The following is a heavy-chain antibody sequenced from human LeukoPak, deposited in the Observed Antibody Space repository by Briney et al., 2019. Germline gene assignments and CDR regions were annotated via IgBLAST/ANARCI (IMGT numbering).Heavy chain of an antibody. J-gene: IGHJ6*03. Sequence: SETLSLTCTVSGGSISSYYWSWIRQPPGKGLEWVGYIYTSGSTNYNPSLKSRVTILVDTSKNRFSLKQRSVTAADTAVYYCARHVTIFDYMDVWGKGTTATVSS. D-gene: IGHD3-3*01. V-gene: IGHV4-4*09. CDR2: IYTSGST. CDR1: GGSISSYY. CDR3: ARHVTIFDYMDV.